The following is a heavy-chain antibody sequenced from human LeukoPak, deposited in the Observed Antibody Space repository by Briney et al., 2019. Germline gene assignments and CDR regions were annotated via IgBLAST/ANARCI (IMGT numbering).Heavy chain of an antibody. CDR3: ARDSSSWYSLQYYYYMDV. Sequence: PGGSLRLSCAASGFTFSSYSMNWVRQAPGKGLEWVSSISSSSSYIYYADSVKGRFTISRDNAKNSLYLQMNSLRAEDTAVYYCARDSSSWYSLQYYYYMDVWGKGTTVTVSS. V-gene: IGHV3-21*01. J-gene: IGHJ6*03. CDR2: ISSSSSYI. D-gene: IGHD6-13*01. CDR1: GFTFSSYS.